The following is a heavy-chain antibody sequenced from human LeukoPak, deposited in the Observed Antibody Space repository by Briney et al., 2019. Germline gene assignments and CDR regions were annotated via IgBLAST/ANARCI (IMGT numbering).Heavy chain of an antibody. Sequence: PGGSLRLSCAASGAPFSDFGMHWVRQTPGRGLEWVAFIRYDGTFTHYADSVKGRFSVSRDNSKNTLYLQMNTLRAEDSAVYYCMVRGVNDAFDIWGQGTMVTVSS. CDR3: MVRGVNDAFDI. CDR1: GAPFSDFG. J-gene: IGHJ3*02. V-gene: IGHV3-30*02. D-gene: IGHD3-10*01. CDR2: IRYDGTFT.